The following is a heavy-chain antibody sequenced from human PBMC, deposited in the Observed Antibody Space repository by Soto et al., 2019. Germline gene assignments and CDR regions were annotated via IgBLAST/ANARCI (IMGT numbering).Heavy chain of an antibody. D-gene: IGHD3-22*01. CDR2: IRSKANSYAT. CDR3: TRPHYYDSSGYPWPLDY. CDR1: GFTFSGSA. Sequence: ETLSLSCAASGFTFSGSAMHWVRQASGKGLEWVGRIRSKANSYATAYAASVKGRFTISRDDSKNTAYLQMNSLKTEDTAVYYCTRPHYYDSSGYPWPLDYWGQGTLVTVSS. J-gene: IGHJ4*02. V-gene: IGHV3-73*01.